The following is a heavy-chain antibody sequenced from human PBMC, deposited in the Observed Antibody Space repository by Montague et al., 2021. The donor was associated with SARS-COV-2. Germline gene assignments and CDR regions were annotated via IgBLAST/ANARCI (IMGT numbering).Heavy chain of an antibody. V-gene: IGHV6-1*01. D-gene: IGHD3-16*01. Sequence: CAISGDSVSGDSVSWNWIRQSPSRGLEWLGRTYYRSRWFDHYAVSMKGRISIKTDTSKNQFSLQLDSVTPEDTAVYYCARGDGWGPYTGYAFDIWGQGTLVTVSS. CDR2: TYYRSRWFD. CDR3: ARGDGWGPYTGYAFDI. J-gene: IGHJ3*02. CDR1: GDSVSGDSVS.